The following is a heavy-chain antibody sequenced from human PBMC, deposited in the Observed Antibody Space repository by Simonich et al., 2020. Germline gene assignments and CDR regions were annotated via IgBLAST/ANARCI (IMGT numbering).Heavy chain of an antibody. D-gene: IGHD6-13*01. J-gene: IGHJ6*02. V-gene: IGHV4-38-2*01. CDR1: GYSISSGYY. CDR2: IYHSGST. CDR3: ARVGYSNYYNYGMDV. Sequence: QVQLQESGPGLVKPSETLSLTCAVSGYSISSGYYWGWIRQPPGKGLGWIGSIYHSGSTYYNPTLKSRVTISVDTSKNQFSLKLSSVTAADTAVYYCARVGYSNYYNYGMDVWGQGTTVTVSS.